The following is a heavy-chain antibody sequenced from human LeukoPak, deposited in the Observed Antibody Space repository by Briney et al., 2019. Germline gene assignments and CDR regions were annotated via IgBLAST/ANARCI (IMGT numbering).Heavy chain of an antibody. Sequence: GGSLRLSCAASGFTFSSYAMSWVRQAPGKGLEWVAVISYDGSNKYYADSVKGRFTISRDNSKNTLYLQMNSLRAEDTAVYYCARTGMTTVTTGLDYWGQGTLVTVSS. CDR3: ARTGMTTVTTGLDY. D-gene: IGHD4-17*01. CDR1: GFTFSSYA. V-gene: IGHV3-30-3*01. CDR2: ISYDGSNK. J-gene: IGHJ4*02.